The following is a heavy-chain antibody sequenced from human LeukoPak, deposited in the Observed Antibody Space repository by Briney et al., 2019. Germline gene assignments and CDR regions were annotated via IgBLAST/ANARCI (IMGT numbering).Heavy chain of an antibody. Sequence: GGSLSLSCALSGFTLSIYWMHWDRHGPGGGRVWFAPINSDGSNTSYADSVKCRLTISRENAKPTLYLQMNSLRGEDTALYYCARGRYSCSLPSDYWCQGTLVTVSS. D-gene: IGHD6-13*01. CDR2: INSDGSNT. CDR3: ARGRYSCSLPSDY. CDR1: GFTLSIYW. V-gene: IGHV3-74*01. J-gene: IGHJ4*02.